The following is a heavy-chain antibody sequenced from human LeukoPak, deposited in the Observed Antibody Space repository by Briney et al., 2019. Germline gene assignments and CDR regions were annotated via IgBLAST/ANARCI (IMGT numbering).Heavy chain of an antibody. CDR1: GFTFSSYG. J-gene: IGHJ6*02. V-gene: IGHV3-33*08. Sequence: GGSLRLSCAASGFTFSSYGMHWVRQAPGKGLEWVAVIWYDGSNKYYADSVKGRFTISRDNSKNTLYLQMNSLRAEDTAVYYCARADTPYSYYYYGMDVWGQGTTVTVSS. CDR3: ARADTPYSYYYYGMDV. CDR2: IWYDGSNK. D-gene: IGHD2-2*02.